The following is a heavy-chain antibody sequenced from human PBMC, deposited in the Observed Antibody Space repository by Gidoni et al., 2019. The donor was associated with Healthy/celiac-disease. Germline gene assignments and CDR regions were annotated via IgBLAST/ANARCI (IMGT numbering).Heavy chain of an antibody. CDR1: GFSLSTSGVG. J-gene: IGHJ4*02. Sequence: QITLKESGPTLVKPTQTLTLTCTFSGFSLSTSGVGVGWIRQPPGKALDWLALIYWNEDKRYSPSLKSRLTITKDTSKNQVVLTMTNMDPVDTATYYCAHTTDYYDSSGYWYWGEGTLVTVSS. V-gene: IGHV2-5*01. CDR2: IYWNEDK. D-gene: IGHD3-22*01. CDR3: AHTTDYYDSSGYWY.